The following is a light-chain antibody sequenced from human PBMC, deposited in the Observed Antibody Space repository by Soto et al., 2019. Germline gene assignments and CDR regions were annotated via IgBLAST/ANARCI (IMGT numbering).Light chain of an antibody. CDR2: RNS. CDR1: SSNIGKNY. CDR3: AAWDDSLSGLYV. Sequence: QSVLTQPPSASGTPGQRVTISCSGSSSNIGKNYVYWYQQLPGTAPKLLIYRNSQRPSGVPDRFSGSKSGTSASLAISGLRSEDEGDYYCAAWDDSLSGLYVFGTGTKVTVL. V-gene: IGLV1-47*01. J-gene: IGLJ1*01.